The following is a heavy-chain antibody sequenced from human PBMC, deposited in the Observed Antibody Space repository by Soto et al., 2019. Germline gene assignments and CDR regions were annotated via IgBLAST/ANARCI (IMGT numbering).Heavy chain of an antibody. CDR1: GLTFSNYG. CDR2: MSRDGGVT. CDR3: AKIDKFNPQSSGWANRFDY. Sequence: EVQLLESGGGLVQPGGSLRLSCAASGLTFSNYGMTWVRQAPGKGLEWVSGMSRDGGVTDYTDSVKGRFTISRDISKNTLYLQMNSLRAEDTAVYYCAKIDKFNPQSSGWANRFDYWGQGTRVTVSS. V-gene: IGHV3-23*01. J-gene: IGHJ4*02. D-gene: IGHD6-19*01.